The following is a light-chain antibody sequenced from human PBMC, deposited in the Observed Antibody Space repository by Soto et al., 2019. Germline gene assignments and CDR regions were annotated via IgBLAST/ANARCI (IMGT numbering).Light chain of an antibody. CDR1: QSIGKF. V-gene: IGKV1-39*01. CDR3: QQNYDTPIT. J-gene: IGKJ5*01. Sequence: DFQMTQSPSSLSAFVGDRVTIPCRASQSIGKFLNWYQQKPGTAPKLLIYAASSLLSGVPSRFSGSGSGTNCTLTISGLQPEDAATYYGQQNYDTPITFGQGTRLEI. CDR2: AAS.